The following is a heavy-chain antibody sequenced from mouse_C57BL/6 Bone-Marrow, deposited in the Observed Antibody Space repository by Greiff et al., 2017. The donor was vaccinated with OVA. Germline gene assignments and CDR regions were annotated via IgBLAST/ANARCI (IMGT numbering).Heavy chain of an antibody. V-gene: IGHV1-15*01. J-gene: IGHJ2*01. CDR2: IDPETGGT. D-gene: IGHD2-5*01. Sequence: VQLQQSGAELVRPGASVTLSCKASGYTFTDYEKHWVKQTPVHGLEWIGAIDPETGGTAYNQKFEGKAILTADKSSSTAYMELRSLTSEDSAVYYCTRSYSNYGDFDYWGQGTTLTVSS. CDR3: TRSYSNYGDFDY. CDR1: GYTFTDYE.